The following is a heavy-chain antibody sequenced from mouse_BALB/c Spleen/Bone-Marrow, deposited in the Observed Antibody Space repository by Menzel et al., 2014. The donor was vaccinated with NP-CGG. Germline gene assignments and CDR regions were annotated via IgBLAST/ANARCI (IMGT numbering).Heavy chain of an antibody. V-gene: IGHV5-12-2*01. D-gene: IGHD2-14*01. Sequence: EVKVEESGGGLVQPGGSLKLSCAASGFTFSSYIMSWVRQTPEKRLEWVAYISNGGDNTYYPDTVKGRFIISRDNAKNTLCLQMSSPKSEDTAMYYCVRHRYDGYYFDYWGQGTTLTVSS. CDR3: VRHRYDGYYFDY. CDR1: GFTFSSYI. CDR2: ISNGGDNT. J-gene: IGHJ2*01.